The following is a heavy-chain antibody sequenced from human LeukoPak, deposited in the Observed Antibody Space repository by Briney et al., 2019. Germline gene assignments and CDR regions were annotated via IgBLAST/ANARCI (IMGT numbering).Heavy chain of an antibody. CDR2: INHSGST. CDR3: AISSGRTTIDY. J-gene: IGHJ4*02. Sequence: KPSETLSLTCAVYGGSFSGYYWSWIRQPPGKGLEWIGEINHSGSTNYNPSLKSRVTISVDTSKNQFSLKLSCVTAADTAVYYCAISSGRTTIDYWGQGTLVTVSS. CDR1: GGSFSGYY. V-gene: IGHV4-34*01. D-gene: IGHD6-19*01.